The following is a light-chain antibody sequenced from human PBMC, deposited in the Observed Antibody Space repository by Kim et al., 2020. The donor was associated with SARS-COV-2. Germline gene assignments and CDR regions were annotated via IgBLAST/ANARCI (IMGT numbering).Light chain of an antibody. Sequence: QLVLTQSPSASASLGASVKLTCTLSSGHSSYAIAWHQQQPEKGPRYLMKLNSDGSHSKGDGIPDRFSGSSSGAERYLTISSLQSEDEADYYCQTWGTGWLVFGGGTQLTVL. V-gene: IGLV4-69*01. CDR3: QTWGTGWLV. CDR1: SGHSSYA. J-gene: IGLJ2*01. CDR2: LNSDGSH.